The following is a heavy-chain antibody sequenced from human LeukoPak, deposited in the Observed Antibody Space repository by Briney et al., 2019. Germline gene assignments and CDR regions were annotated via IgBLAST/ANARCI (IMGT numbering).Heavy chain of an antibody. V-gene: IGHV4-39*07. CDR2: IYYSGST. J-gene: IGHJ4*02. CDR1: GGSISSSSYY. D-gene: IGHD6-19*01. Sequence: PSETLSLTCTVSGGSISSSSYYWGWIRQPPGKGLEWIGSIYYSGSTNYNPSLKIRVTISVDTSKNQFSLKLSSVTAADTAVYYCARKDVSSGLIDYWGQGTLVTVSS. CDR3: ARKDVSSGLIDY.